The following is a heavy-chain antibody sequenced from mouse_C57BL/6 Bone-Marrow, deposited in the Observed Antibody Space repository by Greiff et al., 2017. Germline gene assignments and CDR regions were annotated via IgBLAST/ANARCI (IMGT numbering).Heavy chain of an antibody. V-gene: IGHV1-55*01. CDR1: GYTFTSYW. J-gene: IGHJ3*01. Sequence: QVQLPQPGAELVKPGASVKMSCKASGYTFTSYWITWVKQRPGQGLEWIGDIYPGSGSTNYNEKFKSKATLTVDTSTSTACMQLSSLTSEDSAVYYCARQLRGWFAYWGQGTLVTVSA. D-gene: IGHD3-2*02. CDR2: IYPGSGST. CDR3: ARQLRGWFAY.